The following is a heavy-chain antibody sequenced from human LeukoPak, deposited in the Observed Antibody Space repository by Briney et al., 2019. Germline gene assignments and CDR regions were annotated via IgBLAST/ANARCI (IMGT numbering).Heavy chain of an antibody. D-gene: IGHD3-22*01. Sequence: PGGSLRLSCAASGFSFSSYSMNWVRQAPGKGLEWVSSISSSSSYIYYADSVKGRFTISRDNAKNSLYLQMNSLRAEDTAVYYCARGGPDYYDSSGYYGNSYYYMDVWGKGTTVTVSS. CDR2: ISSSSSYI. CDR1: GFSFSSYS. V-gene: IGHV3-21*01. CDR3: ARGGPDYYDSSGYYGNSYYYMDV. J-gene: IGHJ6*03.